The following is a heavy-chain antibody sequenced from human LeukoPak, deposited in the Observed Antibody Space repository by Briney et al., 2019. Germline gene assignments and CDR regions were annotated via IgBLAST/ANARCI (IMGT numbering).Heavy chain of an antibody. CDR3: ARQTWLLDY. CDR2: IYYSGST. V-gene: IGHV4-59*08. CDR1: GGSISNYY. Sequence: SETLSLTCTVSGGSISNYYWRWIRQPPGGGLEWIGHIYYSGSTYYNPSLKSRVTISVDTSKNQFTLKLSSVTAADTAVYYCARQTWLLDYWGQGTLVTVSS. J-gene: IGHJ4*02. D-gene: IGHD5-12*01.